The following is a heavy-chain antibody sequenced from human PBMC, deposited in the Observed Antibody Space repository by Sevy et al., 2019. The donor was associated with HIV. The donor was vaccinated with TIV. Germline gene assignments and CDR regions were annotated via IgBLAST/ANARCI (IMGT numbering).Heavy chain of an antibody. Sequence: GGSLRLSCAASGFTFSSYWMTWVRQAPGKGLEWVANIMQDGSENYYVDSVKGRFTISRDNAKNSLFLQMNSLRAEDTAVYYCARDKSGSYSYPNAFDIWGQGTMVTVSS. CDR3: ARDKSGSYSYPNAFDI. J-gene: IGHJ3*02. D-gene: IGHD1-26*01. V-gene: IGHV3-7*03. CDR1: GFTFSSYW. CDR2: IMQDGSEN.